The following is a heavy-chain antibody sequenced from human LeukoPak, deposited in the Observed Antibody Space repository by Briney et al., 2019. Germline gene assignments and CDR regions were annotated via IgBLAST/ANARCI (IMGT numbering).Heavy chain of an antibody. J-gene: IGHJ4*02. V-gene: IGHV1-69*13. CDR3: ATLPGEYSSGWYGLGY. CDR1: GGTFSNYA. CDR2: IIPIFGTA. Sequence: SVKVSCKASGGTFSNYAINWVRQAPGQGLEWMGGIIPIFGTANYIQKFQGRVTITADESTSTAYMELSSLRSEDTAVYYCATLPGEYSSGWYGLGYWGQGTLVTVSS. D-gene: IGHD6-19*01.